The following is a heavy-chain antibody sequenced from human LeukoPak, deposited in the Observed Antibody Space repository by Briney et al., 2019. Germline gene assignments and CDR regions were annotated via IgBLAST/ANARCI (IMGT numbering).Heavy chain of an antibody. CDR2: IYHNGNI. J-gene: IGHJ4*02. CDR3: ARVRGDPRYYFDY. CDR1: GYSISGGYY. V-gene: IGHV4-38-2*02. Sequence: SETLSLTCTVSGYSISGGYYWGWVRQPPRKGLEWIASIYHNGNIFYNPSLKSRVTMSVDTSKNQFSLNLRSVTAADTAVYYCARVRGDPRYYFDYWGQGTLVTVSS. D-gene: IGHD3-10*01.